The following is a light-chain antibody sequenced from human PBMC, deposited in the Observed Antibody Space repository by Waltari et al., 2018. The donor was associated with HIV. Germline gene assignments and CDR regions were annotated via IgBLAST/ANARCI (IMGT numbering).Light chain of an antibody. CDR2: YDD. V-gene: IGLV1-36*01. Sequence: QSVLTQPPSVSEAPRQRVTISCSGSSSNSGNNAVSWYQQLPGKAPKLLIFYDDLLPSGVSDRFSGSKSGTSASLAISGLQSEDEADYYCAAWDDSLNGYVFGTGTQVTV. CDR1: SSNSGNNA. J-gene: IGLJ1*01. CDR3: AAWDDSLNGYV.